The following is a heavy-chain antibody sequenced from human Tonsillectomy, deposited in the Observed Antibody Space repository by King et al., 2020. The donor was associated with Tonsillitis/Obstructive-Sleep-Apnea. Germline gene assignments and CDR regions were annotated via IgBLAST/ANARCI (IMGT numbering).Heavy chain of an antibody. V-gene: IGHV4-34*01. CDR1: GGSFSDYY. CDR3: ARGRSRLVEWCLYLGSFDP. Sequence: VQLQQWGAGLLKPSETLSLTCAVYGGSFSDYYWSWIRQPPGKGLEWIGEINHSGSTNYNPSLKSRITISVDTSKNQFSLKLSSVTAADTALYYCARGRSRLVEWCLYLGSFDPWGQGTLVTVSS. CDR2: INHSGST. J-gene: IGHJ5*02. D-gene: IGHD3-3*01.